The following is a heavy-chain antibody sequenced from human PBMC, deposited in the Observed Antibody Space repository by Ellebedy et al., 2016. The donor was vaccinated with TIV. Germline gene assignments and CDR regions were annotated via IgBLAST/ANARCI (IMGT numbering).Heavy chain of an antibody. CDR2: ISAYNGNT. D-gene: IGHD3-22*01. V-gene: IGHV1-18*01. Sequence: ASVKVSCKASGYTFTSYDISWVRQAPGQGLEWMGWISAYNGNTNYAQKLQGRVTMTTDTSTSTAYMELRSLRSDDTAGYYCAGGGGGDYYDSSGYAPWGQGTLVTVSS. CDR1: GYTFTSYD. J-gene: IGHJ5*02. CDR3: AGGGGGDYYDSSGYAP.